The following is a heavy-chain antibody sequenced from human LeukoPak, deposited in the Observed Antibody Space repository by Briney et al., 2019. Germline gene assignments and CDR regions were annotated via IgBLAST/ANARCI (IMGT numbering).Heavy chain of an antibody. CDR3: ARGKMATIRGYFDY. J-gene: IGHJ4*02. D-gene: IGHD5-24*01. CDR2: INPNSGGT. V-gene: IGHV1-2*02. Sequence: ASVKVSCKASGYTFTGYYMHWVRQAPGQGLEWKGWINPNSGGTNYAQKFQGRVTMTRDTSISTAYMELSRLRSGDTAVYYCARGKMATIRGYFDYWGQGTLVTVSS. CDR1: GYTFTGYY.